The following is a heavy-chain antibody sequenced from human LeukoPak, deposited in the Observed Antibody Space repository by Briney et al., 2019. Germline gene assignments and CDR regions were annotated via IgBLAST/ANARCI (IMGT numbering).Heavy chain of an antibody. CDR3: ARRGPYSSSWYIWFDP. J-gene: IGHJ5*02. Sequence: SETLSLTCAVYGGSFSGYYWSWIRQPPGEGLEWIGEFNHSGSTNYNPSLKSRVTISVDTSKNQFSLKLSSVTAADTAVYYCARRGPYSSSWYIWFDPWGQGTLVTVSS. V-gene: IGHV4-34*01. CDR1: GGSFSGYY. D-gene: IGHD6-13*01. CDR2: FNHSGST.